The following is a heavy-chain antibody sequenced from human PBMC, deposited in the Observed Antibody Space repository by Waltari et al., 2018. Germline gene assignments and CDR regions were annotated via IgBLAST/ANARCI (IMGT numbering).Heavy chain of an antibody. V-gene: IGHV4-34*01. CDR3: ARGGRDCSSTSCQGLIDY. Sequence: QVQLQQWGAGLLKPSETLSLTCAVYGGSFSGYYWSWICQPPGKGLEWIGEIKHSGSTNYSPSRKSRVTISVDTSKNQFSLKLSSVTAADTAVYYCARGGRDCSSTSCQGLIDYWGQGTLVTVSS. CDR2: IKHSGST. J-gene: IGHJ4*02. CDR1: GGSFSGYY. D-gene: IGHD2-2*01.